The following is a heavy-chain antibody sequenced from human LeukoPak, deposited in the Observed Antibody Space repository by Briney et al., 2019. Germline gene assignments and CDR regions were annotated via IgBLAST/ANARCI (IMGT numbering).Heavy chain of an antibody. CDR3: AKDLLSASGVYFEY. CDR1: GFTFSSYA. J-gene: IGHJ4*02. CDR2: ISYDGRNK. Sequence: GGSLRLSCAASGFTFSSYAMHWVRQAPGKGLEWMAVISYDGRNKYYADSVKGRFTISRDNSKNTLYLQMNSLRAEDTAVYYCAKDLLSASGVYFEYWGQGNLVTVSS. V-gene: IGHV3-30*04. D-gene: IGHD1-26*01.